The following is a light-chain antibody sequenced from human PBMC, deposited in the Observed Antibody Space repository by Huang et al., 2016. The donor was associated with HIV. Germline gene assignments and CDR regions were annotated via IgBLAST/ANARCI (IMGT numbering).Light chain of an antibody. V-gene: IGKV1-33*01. CDR2: DAS. Sequence: DIQMTQSPPSLSASVGDRVTIAFQASQDITNYLNWFQQKPGKPPELLIYDASNLKTGVPSRFSGSGSGRDFTLTISSLQPEDIAIYYCQQYHNLPPWTFGQGTKVEIK. CDR1: QDITNY. CDR3: QQYHNLPPWT. J-gene: IGKJ1*01.